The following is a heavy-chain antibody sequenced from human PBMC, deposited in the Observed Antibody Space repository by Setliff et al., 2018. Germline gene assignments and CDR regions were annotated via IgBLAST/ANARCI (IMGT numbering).Heavy chain of an antibody. CDR1: GYTFTSYD. CDR3: ARSDHLVVDGFDV. Sequence: ASVKVSCKASGYTFTSYDINWVRQATGQGLEWMGWINPKTGGTNLAQKFQGWVSMTRDTSITTAYMELSRLTSDDMAVYFCARSDHLVVDGFDVWGQGPMVTVSS. J-gene: IGHJ3*01. V-gene: IGHV1-2*04. CDR2: INPKTGGT. D-gene: IGHD3-16*01.